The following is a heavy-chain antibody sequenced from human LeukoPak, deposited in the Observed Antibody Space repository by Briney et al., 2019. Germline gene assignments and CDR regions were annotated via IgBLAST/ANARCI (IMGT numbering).Heavy chain of an antibody. CDR1: GYTFTDYY. V-gene: IGHV1-2*02. CDR2: ISPNSGDT. Sequence: ASVKVSCKASGYTFTDYYVHWVRQAPGQGLEWLGWISPNSGDTKYAQNFQGRVTMTRDTSTSTAYMELRSLRFDDTAVYWCAREGMTANAFDIWGQGTMVTVSS. J-gene: IGHJ3*02. D-gene: IGHD6-13*01. CDR3: AREGMTANAFDI.